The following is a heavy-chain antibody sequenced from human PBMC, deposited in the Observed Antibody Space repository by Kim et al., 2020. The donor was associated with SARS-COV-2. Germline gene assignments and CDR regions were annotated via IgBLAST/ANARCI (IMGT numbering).Heavy chain of an antibody. V-gene: IGHV4-34*01. CDR1: VGSFDPYY. D-gene: IGHD2-2*03. J-gene: IGHJ5*02. CDR3: ARSGYCTSSTCDRGRNWFDP. CDR2: INHSGSA. Sequence: SETLSLTCAVYVGSFDPYYWTWIRQSPGRGLEWIGEINHSGSANYNPSLKSRVTISVDTSKNQFSLSLRSVTAADTAVYYCARSGYCTSSTCDRGRNWFDPGSQGTLVIVSS.